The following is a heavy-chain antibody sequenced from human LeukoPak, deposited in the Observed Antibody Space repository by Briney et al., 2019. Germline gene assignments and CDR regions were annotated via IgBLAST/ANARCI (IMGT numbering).Heavy chain of an antibody. Sequence: GGSLRLSCAASGFTFSSYGMHWVRQAPGKGLEWVAFIRYDGSNKYYADSVKGRFTISRDNSKNTLYLQMNSLRAEDTAVYYCARFAAGGSYYYYMDVWGKGTTVTVSS. J-gene: IGHJ6*03. CDR2: IRYDGSNK. CDR1: GFTFSSYG. CDR3: ARFAAGGSYYYYMDV. D-gene: IGHD3-10*01. V-gene: IGHV3-30*02.